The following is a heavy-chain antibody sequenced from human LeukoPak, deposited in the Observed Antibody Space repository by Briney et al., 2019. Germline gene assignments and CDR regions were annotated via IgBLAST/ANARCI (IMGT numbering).Heavy chain of an antibody. CDR1: GFTLSSYA. Sequence: PGGSLRLSRAPSGFTLSSYAMSWVRQAPGKGVAWVSAIRGSGGSTYYADSVKGRFTISRDNSKNTLYLQMNSLRAEDTAVYYCAKAANQFAQQLDHWGQGDLGTVSP. V-gene: IGHV3-23*01. CDR3: AKAANQFAQQLDH. CDR2: IRGSGGST. J-gene: IGHJ4*02. D-gene: IGHD6-13*01.